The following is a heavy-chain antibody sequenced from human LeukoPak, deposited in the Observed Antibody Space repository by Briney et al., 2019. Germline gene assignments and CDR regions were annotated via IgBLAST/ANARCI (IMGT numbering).Heavy chain of an antibody. CDR2: IYTSGST. CDR3: ARVATYGSGSPYFDY. V-gene: IGHV4-4*07. Sequence: SETLSLTCTVSGGSISSYYWSWIRQPAGKGLEWIGRIYTSGSTNYNPSLKSRVTMSVDTSKNQFSLKLSSVTAADTAVYYCARVATYGSGSPYFDYWGQGTLVTVSS. D-gene: IGHD3-10*01. J-gene: IGHJ4*02. CDR1: GGSISSYY.